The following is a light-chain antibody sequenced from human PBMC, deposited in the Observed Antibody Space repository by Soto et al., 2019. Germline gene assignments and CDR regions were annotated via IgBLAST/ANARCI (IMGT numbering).Light chain of an antibody. V-gene: IGKV3-20*01. Sequence: EFVLTQSPATLSVSPGERATLSCRASQSVSSNLAWYQQKPGQAPRLLIYGASTRATGVPDRFSASGSGTDFSLTISRLEPEDFAVYYCQQYGTSPWTFGQGTKVDIK. CDR2: GAS. CDR1: QSVSSN. CDR3: QQYGTSPWT. J-gene: IGKJ1*01.